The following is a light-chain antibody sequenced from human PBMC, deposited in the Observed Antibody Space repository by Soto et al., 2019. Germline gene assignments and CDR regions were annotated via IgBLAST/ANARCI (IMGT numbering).Light chain of an antibody. CDR3: QLYGVSPS. V-gene: IGKV3-20*01. J-gene: IGKJ4*01. CDR1: QSVSFSY. CDR2: GAS. Sequence: EIVLTQSPGTLSLSPGERATFSCRASQSVSFSYLAWYQQKPGQAPRLLIYGASSRASGIPDRFSGSGSGTDFTLTISRLEPEDFAVYYCQLYGVSPSFGGGTQVEIK.